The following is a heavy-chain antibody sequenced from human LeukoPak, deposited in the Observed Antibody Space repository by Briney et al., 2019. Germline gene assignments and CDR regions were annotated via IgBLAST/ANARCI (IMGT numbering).Heavy chain of an antibody. Sequence: GESLKISCKGSACIFTNSWIGWVRQMPGKGLEWMGIIYLADSDTRYSPSFQGQVTISADKSINTAYLQWSSLKASDTAIYYCASPRDKRYFEWLSLDFWGQGALVTVSS. D-gene: IGHD3-9*01. CDR1: ACIFTNSW. CDR2: IYLADSDT. J-gene: IGHJ4*02. CDR3: ASPRDKRYFEWLSLDF. V-gene: IGHV5-51*01.